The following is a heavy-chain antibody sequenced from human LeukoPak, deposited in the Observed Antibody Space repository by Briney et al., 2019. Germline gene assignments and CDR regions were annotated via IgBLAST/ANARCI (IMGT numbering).Heavy chain of an antibody. D-gene: IGHD4-23*01. CDR2: ISSSGSTI. CDR1: GFTFSDYY. J-gene: IGHJ4*02. CDR3: ARRVGASVVTTYYFDY. Sequence: PGGSLRLSCAASGFTFSDYYMSWIRQAPGKGLEWVSYISSSGSTIYYADSVKGRFTISRDNAKNSLYLQMNSLRAEDTAVYYCARRVGASVVTTYYFDYWGQGTLLTVSS. V-gene: IGHV3-11*01.